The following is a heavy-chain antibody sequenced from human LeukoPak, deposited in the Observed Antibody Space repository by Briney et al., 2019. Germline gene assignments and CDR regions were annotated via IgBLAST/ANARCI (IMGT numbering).Heavy chain of an antibody. V-gene: IGHV4-61*02. CDR2: IYTSGST. CDR1: GGSISSGSYY. D-gene: IGHD3-22*01. Sequence: PSETLSLTCTVSGGSISSGSYYWSWIRQPAGKGLEWIGRIYTSGSTNYNPSLKSRVTISVDTSKNQFSLKLSSVTAADTAVYYCARVFILPSGWRLYYFDYWGQGTLVTVSS. CDR3: ARVFILPSGWRLYYFDY. J-gene: IGHJ4*02.